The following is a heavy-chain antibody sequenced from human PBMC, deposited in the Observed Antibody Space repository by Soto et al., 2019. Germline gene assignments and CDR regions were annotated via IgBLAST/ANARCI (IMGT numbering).Heavy chain of an antibody. CDR2: INHSGST. CDR3: ARGRVRLMTGTYYGMDV. D-gene: IGHD1-20*01. Sequence: SETLSLTCAVYGGSFSGYYWSWIRQPPGKGLEWIGEINHSGSTNYNPSLKSRVTISVDTSKNQFSLKLSSVTAADTAVYYCARGRVRLMTGTYYGMDVWGQGTTVTVSS. CDR1: GGSFSGYY. J-gene: IGHJ6*02. V-gene: IGHV4-34*01.